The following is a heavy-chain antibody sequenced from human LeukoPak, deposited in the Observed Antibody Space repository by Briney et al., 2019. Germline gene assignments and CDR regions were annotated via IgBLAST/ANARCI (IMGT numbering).Heavy chain of an antibody. CDR3: ARHGGYHSPIDY. CDR2: IYYTGST. Sequence: SETLSLTCSVSAGSITNYYWSWIRQPPGKGLEWIGYIYYTGSTNYNPSLKSRVSISVDTSKNQFSLKLSSVTAADTAVYYCARHGGYHSPIDYWGQGTLVTVSS. CDR1: AGSITNYY. D-gene: IGHD3-22*01. J-gene: IGHJ4*02. V-gene: IGHV4-59*08.